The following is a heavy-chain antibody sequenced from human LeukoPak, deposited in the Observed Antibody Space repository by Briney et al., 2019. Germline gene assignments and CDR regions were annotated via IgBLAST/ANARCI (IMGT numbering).Heavy chain of an antibody. CDR1: GFTFSSYA. Sequence: PGGSLRLSCAASGFTFSSYAMSWVRQAPGKGLEWVPAISGSGGSKYYADSVKGRFTISRDNSKNTLYLQMNSLRAEDAAVYYCAKRGAEVGATVAPGDYWGQGTLVTVSS. CDR3: AKRGAEVGATVAPGDY. D-gene: IGHD1-26*01. CDR2: ISGSGGSK. J-gene: IGHJ4*02. V-gene: IGHV3-23*01.